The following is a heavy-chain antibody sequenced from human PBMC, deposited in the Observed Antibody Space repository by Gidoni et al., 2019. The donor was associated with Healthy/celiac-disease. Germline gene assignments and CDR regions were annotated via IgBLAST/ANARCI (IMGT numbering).Heavy chain of an antibody. Sequence: EVQLVESGGGLVQPGRSLRLSCAASGFTFDDYAMHWVRQAPGKGLEWVSGISWNSGSIGYADSVKGRFTISRDNAKNSLYLQMNSLRAEDTALYYCARRGVIITNDAFDIWGQGTMVTVSS. CDR3: ARRGVIITNDAFDI. J-gene: IGHJ3*02. D-gene: IGHD3-10*01. CDR2: ISWNSGSI. V-gene: IGHV3-9*01. CDR1: GFTFDDYA.